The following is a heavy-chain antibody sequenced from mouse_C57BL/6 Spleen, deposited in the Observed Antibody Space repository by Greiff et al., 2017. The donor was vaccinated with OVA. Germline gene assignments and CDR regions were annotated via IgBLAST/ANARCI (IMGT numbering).Heavy chain of an antibody. CDR2: IRLKSDNYAT. J-gene: IGHJ4*01. Sequence: EVQLVESGGGLVQPGGSMKLSCVASGFTFSNYWMNWVRQSPEKGLEWVAQIRLKSDNYATHYAESVKGRFTISRDDSKSSVYLQMNNLRAEDTGIYYCAGPTGYAMDYWGQGTSVTVSS. CDR3: AGPTGYAMDY. D-gene: IGHD1-1*01. CDR1: GFTFSNYW. V-gene: IGHV6-3*01.